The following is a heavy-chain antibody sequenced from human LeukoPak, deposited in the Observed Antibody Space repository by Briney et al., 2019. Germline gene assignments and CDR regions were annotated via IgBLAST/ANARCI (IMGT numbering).Heavy chain of an antibody. D-gene: IGHD3-3*01. V-gene: IGHV4-39*07. Sequence: SEPLSLTCAASGGSISSSSYYWGWMRQTPGEGLEWIGSIYYSGSYCYKPSLKSRVTIAADTSKNQFSLNLSSVTAADTAVYYWARDQVYDFWSGYYYPEGDWFDPWGQGTLVTVSS. CDR1: GGSISSSSYY. J-gene: IGHJ5*02. CDR3: ARDQVYDFWSGYYYPEGDWFDP. CDR2: IYYSGSY.